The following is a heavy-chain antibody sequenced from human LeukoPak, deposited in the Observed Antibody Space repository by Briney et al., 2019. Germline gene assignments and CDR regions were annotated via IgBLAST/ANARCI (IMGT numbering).Heavy chain of an antibody. J-gene: IGHJ6*03. CDR1: GFTFSDYY. CDR3: AGSSWWYYYYMDV. CDR2: ISSSGSTI. V-gene: IGHV3-11*04. D-gene: IGHD6-13*01. Sequence: GGSLRLSCAASGFTFSDYYMSWIRQAPGKGLEWVSYISSSGSTIYYADSVKGRFTISRDNAKDSLYLQMNSLRAEDTAVYYCAGSSWWYYYYMDVWGKGTTVTVSS.